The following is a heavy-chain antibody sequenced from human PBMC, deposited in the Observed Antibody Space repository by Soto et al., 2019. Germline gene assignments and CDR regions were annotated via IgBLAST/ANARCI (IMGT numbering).Heavy chain of an antibody. Sequence: SETLSLTCTVSGGFIINYYWSWIRQPPGKGLEWIATVHYSGSTYYTPSLKNRVTISADTSNNQFSLRLNSVTAADTAVYYCARQHYYDSSGYYTWNWGQGTLVTVSS. J-gene: IGHJ4*02. D-gene: IGHD3-22*01. V-gene: IGHV4-59*04. CDR1: GGFIINYY. CDR3: ARQHYYDSSGYYTWN. CDR2: VHYSGST.